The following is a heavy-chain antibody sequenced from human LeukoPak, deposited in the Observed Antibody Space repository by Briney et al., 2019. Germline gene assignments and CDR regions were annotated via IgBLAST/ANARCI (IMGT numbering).Heavy chain of an antibody. CDR2: ISGSGGST. CDR3: AKGYDILTGYYFDY. V-gene: IGHV3-23*01. Sequence: PGGSVRLSCAASGFTFSSYAMSWVRPAPGKGLEWVSAISGSGGSTYYADSVKGRFTISRDNSKNTLYLQMNSLRAEDTAVYYCAKGYDILTGYYFDYWGQGTLVTVSS. CDR1: GFTFSSYA. J-gene: IGHJ4*02. D-gene: IGHD3-9*01.